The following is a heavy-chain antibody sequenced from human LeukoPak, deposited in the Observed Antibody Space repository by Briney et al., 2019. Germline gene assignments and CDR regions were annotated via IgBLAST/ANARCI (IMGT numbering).Heavy chain of an antibody. D-gene: IGHD2-2*02. Sequence: GGSLRLSCAASGFTFSSYWMSWVRQAPGKGLEWVANIKQDGSEKYYVDSVKGRFTISRDNAKNSLYLQMNSLRAEDTAVYYCAKDGIRWPTETKYCSSTSCYKGVYFDYWGQGTLVTVSS. CDR1: GFTFSSYW. V-gene: IGHV3-7*03. CDR2: IKQDGSEK. J-gene: IGHJ4*02. CDR3: AKDGIRWPTETKYCSSTSCYKGVYFDY.